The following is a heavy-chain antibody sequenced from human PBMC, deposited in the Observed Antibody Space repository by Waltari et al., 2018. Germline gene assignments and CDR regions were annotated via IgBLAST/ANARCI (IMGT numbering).Heavy chain of an antibody. J-gene: IGHJ4*02. CDR2: INPKSGGT. CDR3: ARDLVVGSGDY. CDR1: GYTFTGYQ. Sequence: QVHLVQSGAEVKKPGASVKVSCKASGYTFTGYQIHWVRQAPGQGLEWMGRINPKSGGTNDAQNCQGRVTITRETSIRTAYMELSRLRSDDTAMYYCARDLVVGSGDYWGQGTLVTVSS. D-gene: IGHD1-26*01. V-gene: IGHV1-2*02.